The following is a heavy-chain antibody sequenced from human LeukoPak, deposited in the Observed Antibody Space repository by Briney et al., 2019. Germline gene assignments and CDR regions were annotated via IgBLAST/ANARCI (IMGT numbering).Heavy chain of an antibody. J-gene: IGHJ6*03. V-gene: IGHV4-61*02. Sequence: PSETLSLTCTVSGGSISSGSYYWSWIRQPAGQGLEWIGRIYTSGSTNYNPSLKSRVTISVDTSKNQFSLKLSSVTAADTAMYYCARAYYYMDVWGKGTTVTVSS. CDR1: GGSISSGSYY. CDR3: ARAYYYMDV. CDR2: IYTSGST.